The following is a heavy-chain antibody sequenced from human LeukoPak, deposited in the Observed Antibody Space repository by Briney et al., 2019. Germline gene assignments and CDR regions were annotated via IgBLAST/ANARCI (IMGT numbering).Heavy chain of an antibody. J-gene: IGHJ5*02. Sequence: ASVKVSCKASGYAFTRHYMHWVRQAPGQGLEWMGLINPSGSSTIYAQKFQGRVTMTRDMSTSTDYMELSSLRSEDTAVYHCARDGSSSGWFDPWGQGTLVTVSS. V-gene: IGHV1-46*01. D-gene: IGHD6-6*01. CDR1: GYAFTRHY. CDR3: ARDGSSSGWFDP. CDR2: INPSGSST.